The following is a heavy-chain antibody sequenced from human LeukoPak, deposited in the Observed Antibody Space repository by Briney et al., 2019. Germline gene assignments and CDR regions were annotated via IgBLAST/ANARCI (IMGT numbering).Heavy chain of an antibody. V-gene: IGHV1-18*01. J-gene: IGHJ3*02. CDR2: ISAYNGNT. CDR3: AREPKLRYFDWLSIDAFDI. Sequence: ASVKVSCKASGGTFSSYAISWVRQAPGQGLEWMGWISAYNGNTNYAQKLQGRVTMTTDTSTSTAYMELRSLRSDDTAVYYCAREPKLRYFDWLSIDAFDIWGQGTMVTVSS. CDR1: GGTFSSYA. D-gene: IGHD3-9*01.